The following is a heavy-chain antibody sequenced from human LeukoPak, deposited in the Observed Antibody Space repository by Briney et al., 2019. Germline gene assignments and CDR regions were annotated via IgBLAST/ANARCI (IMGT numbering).Heavy chain of an antibody. CDR3: ATQQEGNPAH. CDR1: GLTFSSHW. D-gene: IGHD1-14*01. J-gene: IGHJ4*02. CDR2: ITNDGSST. Sequence: GGSLRLSCAASGLTFSSHWMHWVRQAPGKGLVWVSRITNDGSSTTYADSVKGRFTISRDNAKNMLYLQVNSLRAEDTAVYYCATQQEGNPAHWGQGTLVTVSS. V-gene: IGHV3-74*01.